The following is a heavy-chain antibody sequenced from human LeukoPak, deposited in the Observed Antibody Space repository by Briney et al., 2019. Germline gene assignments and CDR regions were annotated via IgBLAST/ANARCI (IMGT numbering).Heavy chain of an antibody. J-gene: IGHJ3*02. Sequence: SVKVSCKASGSTFSSYAISWVRQAPGQGLEWMGRIIPVLGIANYAQKFQGRVTITADKSTSTAYMELSSLRSEDTAVYYCARVGEQWLVRYDAFDIWGQGTMVTVSS. CDR1: GSTFSSYA. CDR3: ARVGEQWLVRYDAFDI. CDR2: IIPVLGIA. D-gene: IGHD6-19*01. V-gene: IGHV1-69*04.